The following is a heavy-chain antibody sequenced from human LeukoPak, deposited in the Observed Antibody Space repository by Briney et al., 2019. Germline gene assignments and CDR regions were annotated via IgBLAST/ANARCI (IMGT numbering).Heavy chain of an antibody. V-gene: IGHV4-39*07. D-gene: IGHD2-2*01. CDR2: IYYSGST. J-gene: IGHJ5*02. CDR3: ARDSPDCSSTSCYPPDNWFDP. Sequence: SETLSLTCTASGGSISSSSYYWGWIRQPPGKGLKWIGSIYYSGSTYYNPSLKSRVTISVDTSKNQFSLKLSSVTAADTAVYYCARDSPDCSSTSCYPPDNWFDPWGQGTLVTVSS. CDR1: GGSISSSSYY.